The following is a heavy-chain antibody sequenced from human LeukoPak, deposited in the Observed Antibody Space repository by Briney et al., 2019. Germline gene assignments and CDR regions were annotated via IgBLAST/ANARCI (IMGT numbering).Heavy chain of an antibody. V-gene: IGHV3-53*01. CDR3: AKGEQDY. J-gene: IGHJ4*02. CDR2: INSGGRT. Sequence: GGSLRLSCAASGFTFSSDYMTWVRQAPGKGLEWVSLINSGGRTYYADSVKGRFAISRDNPKNTVYLQMNSLRAEGTAVYYCAKGEQDYWGQGTLVTVSS. CDR1: GFTFSSDY. D-gene: IGHD1/OR15-1a*01.